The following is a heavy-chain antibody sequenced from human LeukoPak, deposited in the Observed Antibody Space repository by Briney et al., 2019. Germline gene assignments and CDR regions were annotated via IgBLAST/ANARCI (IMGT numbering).Heavy chain of an antibody. CDR2: IRSKAYGGTT. CDR3: TRGMGSGYYDYYYGMDV. Sequence: GGSLRLSCTASGFTFGDYAMSWFRQAPGKGLEWVGFIRSKAYGGTTEYAASVKGRFTISRDDSKSIAYLQMNSLKTEDTAVYYCTRGMGSGYYDYYYGMDVWGQGTTVTVSS. CDR1: GFTFGDYA. D-gene: IGHD3-3*01. V-gene: IGHV3-49*03. J-gene: IGHJ6*02.